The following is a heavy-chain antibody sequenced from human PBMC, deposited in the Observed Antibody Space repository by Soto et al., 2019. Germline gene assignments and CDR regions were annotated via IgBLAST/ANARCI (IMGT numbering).Heavy chain of an antibody. CDR3: ARLAREPAPHYYYYMDV. CDR2: IYYSGST. CDR1: GGSISSGGYY. V-gene: IGHV4-31*03. Sequence: QVQLQESGPGLVKPSQTLSLTCTVSGGSISSGGYYWSWIRQHPGKGLEWIGYIYYSGSTYYNPSLKSRVTISVDTSKNQFSLKLSSVTAADTAVYYCARLAREPAPHYYYYMDVWGKGTTVTVSS. D-gene: IGHD5-12*01. J-gene: IGHJ6*03.